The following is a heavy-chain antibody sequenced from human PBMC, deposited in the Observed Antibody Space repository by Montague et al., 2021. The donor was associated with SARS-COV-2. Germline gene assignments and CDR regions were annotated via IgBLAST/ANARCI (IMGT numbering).Heavy chain of an antibody. D-gene: IGHD3-9*01. CDR1: GDSISSGGYF. CDR2: IHIGGTS. Sequence: SETLSLTCTVSGDSISSGGYFWGWIRQPPGKGLEWIASIHIGGTSYLNPSLKSGVTISIDSSKNQFSLNVNSVTAADTAVYFCARSRDWYLGNWGQGTLATVSS. J-gene: IGHJ4*02. V-gene: IGHV4-39*07. CDR3: ARSRDWYLGN.